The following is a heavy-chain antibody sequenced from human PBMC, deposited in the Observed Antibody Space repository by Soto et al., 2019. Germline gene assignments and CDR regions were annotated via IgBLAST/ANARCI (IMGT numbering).Heavy chain of an antibody. CDR3: ARDPDGGTYSAWYFDL. CDR2: IKQDGSEK. J-gene: IGHJ2*01. V-gene: IGHV3-7*04. Sequence: EVQLVESGGGLVQPGGSLRLSCAASGFTFSTYWMNWVRQAPGKGLEWVANIKQDGSEKYYVDSVKGRFTISRDNAKNSLYLQMTSLGAEDTAVYYCARDPDGGTYSAWYFDLWGRGTLVSVSS. D-gene: IGHD1-26*01. CDR1: GFTFSTYW.